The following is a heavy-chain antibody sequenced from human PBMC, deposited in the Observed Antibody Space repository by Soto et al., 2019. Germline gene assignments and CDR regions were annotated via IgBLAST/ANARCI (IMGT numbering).Heavy chain of an antibody. D-gene: IGHD3-22*01. CDR3: ARSPPLYDSSGYYYNWFAP. Sequence: QVQLVQSGAEVKKPGSSVKVSCKASGGTFSSYAISWVRQAPGQGLEWMGGIIPIFGTANYAQKFQGRVTITADESTSTAYMELSSLRAEDTAVYYCARSPPLYDSSGYYYNWFAPWGQGTLVTVSS. CDR2: IIPIFGTA. V-gene: IGHV1-69*01. J-gene: IGHJ5*02. CDR1: GGTFSSYA.